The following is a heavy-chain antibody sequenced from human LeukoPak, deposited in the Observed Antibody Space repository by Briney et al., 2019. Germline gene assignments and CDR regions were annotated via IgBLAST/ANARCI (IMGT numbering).Heavy chain of an antibody. CDR2: IYTSGNT. CDR1: GGSISSHY. J-gene: IGHJ6*03. D-gene: IGHD3-22*01. V-gene: IGHV4-4*07. CDR3: ARLQFYYDSSGSYGYYYMDV. Sequence: PSETLSPTCSVSGGSISSHYWSWIRQPAGKGLEWIGRIYTSGNTNYNPSLKSRVTISVDNSKNELSLKLTSVTAADTAVYYCARLQFYYDSSGSYGYYYMDVWGKGTTASVSS.